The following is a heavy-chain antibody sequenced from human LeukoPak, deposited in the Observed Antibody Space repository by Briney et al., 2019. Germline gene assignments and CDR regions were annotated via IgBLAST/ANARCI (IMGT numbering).Heavy chain of an antibody. CDR1: GYSISSGYY. D-gene: IGHD3-10*01. V-gene: IGHV4-4*07. CDR3: ARDSGTTGEVKFDP. CDR2: IYITGST. J-gene: IGHJ5*02. Sequence: SETLSLTCTVSGYSISSGYYWGWIRQSAGKGLEWIGRIYITGSTTYNPSLKSRVTMSLDTSKNQFSLKLSSVTAADTAVYYCARDSGTTGEVKFDPWGQGTLVTVSS.